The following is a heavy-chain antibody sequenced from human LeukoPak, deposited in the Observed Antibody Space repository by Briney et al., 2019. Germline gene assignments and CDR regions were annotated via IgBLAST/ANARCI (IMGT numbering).Heavy chain of an antibody. D-gene: IGHD6-13*01. V-gene: IGHV3-21*01. Sequence: GGSLRLSCAASGFTFNTFAMNWVRQAPGKGLEWVSSISSSSSYIYYADSVKGRFTISRDNAKNSLYLQMNSLRAEDTAVYYCARDLEQQLVPPAPFDYWGQGTLVTVSS. J-gene: IGHJ4*02. CDR3: ARDLEQQLVPPAPFDY. CDR2: ISSSSSYI. CDR1: GFTFNTFA.